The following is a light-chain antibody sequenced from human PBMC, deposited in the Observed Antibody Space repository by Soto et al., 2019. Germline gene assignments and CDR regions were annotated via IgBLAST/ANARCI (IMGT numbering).Light chain of an antibody. V-gene: IGKV3-20*01. CDR3: QQYGGSPQP. Sequence: EIVLTHSPGTLSLSLGERATLSCRASQTVSSSYLAWYQQKPGQSPRLLIDVASSRATGIPDRFSGSGAGTDFTLAISRLEPEGFAVYYGQQYGGSPQPVGEGTKLEIK. J-gene: IGKJ1*01. CDR2: VAS. CDR1: QTVSSSY.